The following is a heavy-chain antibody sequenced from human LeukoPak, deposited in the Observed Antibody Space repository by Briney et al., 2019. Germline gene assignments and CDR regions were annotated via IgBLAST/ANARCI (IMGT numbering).Heavy chain of an antibody. Sequence: PSETLSLTCTVSGVSISSYYWSWIRQPPGKGLEWIGYIYYSGSTNYNPSLKSRVTISVDTSKNQFSLKLSSVTAADTAVYYCARDPSKVRFLEWPNWFDPWGQGTLVTVSS. V-gene: IGHV4-59*01. D-gene: IGHD3-3*01. CDR2: IYYSGST. CDR1: GVSISSYY. CDR3: ARDPSKVRFLEWPNWFDP. J-gene: IGHJ5*02.